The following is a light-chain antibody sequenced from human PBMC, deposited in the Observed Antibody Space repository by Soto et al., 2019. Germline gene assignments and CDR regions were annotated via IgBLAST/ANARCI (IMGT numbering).Light chain of an antibody. V-gene: IGKV3-20*01. CDR3: QQYGSSGT. J-gene: IGKJ1*01. Sequence: EILMTHSPATLSVSPCARAALSFRASQSVSSNLAWYQQKPGQAHRLLIYGASNRATGIPDRFSGSGSGTDFTLTISRLEPEDFAVYYCQQYGSSGTFGQGTKVDIK. CDR1: QSVSSN. CDR2: GAS.